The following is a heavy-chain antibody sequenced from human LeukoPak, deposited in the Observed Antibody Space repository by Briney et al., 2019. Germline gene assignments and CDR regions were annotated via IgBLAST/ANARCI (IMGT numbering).Heavy chain of an antibody. CDR1: DGSISSYY. D-gene: IGHD7-27*01. V-gene: IGHV4-59*01. J-gene: IGHJ6*02. CDR3: ARDQDWGSYPYYYGMDV. CDR2: IYYSGST. Sequence: SETLSLTCTVSDGSISSYYWSWIRQPPGKGLEWIGYIYYSGSTNYNPSLKSRVTISVDTSKNQFSLKLSSVTAADTAVYYCARDQDWGSYPYYYGMDVWGQGTTVTVSS.